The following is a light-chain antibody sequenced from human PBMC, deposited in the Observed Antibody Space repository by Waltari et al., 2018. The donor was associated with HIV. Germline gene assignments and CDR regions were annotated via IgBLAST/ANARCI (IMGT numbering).Light chain of an antibody. V-gene: IGKV1-5*03. CDR2: SAS. J-gene: IGKJ1*01. CDR1: QSISTW. CDR3: QQYYSSSA. Sequence: DIQMTQSPSTLSASVGDRVTITCRASQSISTWLAWYQQKPGKAPSLLIYSASTLQSGVPSRLSGSGSGTEFSLTISSLQSDDFATYYCQQYYSSSAFGPGTKVEIK.